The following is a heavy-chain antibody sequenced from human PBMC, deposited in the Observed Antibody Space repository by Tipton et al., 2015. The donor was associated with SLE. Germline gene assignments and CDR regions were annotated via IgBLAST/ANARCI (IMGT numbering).Heavy chain of an antibody. Sequence: VQLVQSGAEVKKLGESLKISCQSSGYSFANYWIGWVRQKPGEGLEWMGIIFPGDSDTRYSPPFQGQSTISADNAISTAFLQRSSLKPSDTAMYYCAGWYSGTSRVDSWGRGPLVTVAS. CDR1: GYSFANYW. J-gene: IGHJ4*02. CDR3: AGWYSGTSRVDS. CDR2: IFPGDSDT. V-gene: IGHV5-51*03. D-gene: IGHD1-26*01.